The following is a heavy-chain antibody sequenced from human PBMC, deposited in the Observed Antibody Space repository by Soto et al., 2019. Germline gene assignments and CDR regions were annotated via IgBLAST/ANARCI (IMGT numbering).Heavy chain of an antibody. V-gene: IGHV4-34*01. CDR3: ATDGGGRNYYSYGMDV. CDR1: GGPFGGYY. D-gene: IGHD3-10*01. CDR2: INQSGSA. Sequence: QVQLQQWGAGLLRPSETLSLTCAVYGGPFGGYYWGWIRQPPGKGLEWIGEINQSGSATYNPSLTSRVTISLDRSNNQFSLKMNSVTAADTAVYYCATDGGGRNYYSYGMDVRGRGTTVSVSS. J-gene: IGHJ6*02.